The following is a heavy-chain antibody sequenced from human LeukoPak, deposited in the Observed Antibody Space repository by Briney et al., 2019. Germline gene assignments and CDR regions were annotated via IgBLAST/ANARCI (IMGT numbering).Heavy chain of an antibody. D-gene: IGHD2/OR15-2a*01. Sequence: GASVKVSCKASRYIFTGYFIHWVRQVPGQGLEWMGWINPKNGGTNPAEKFQGRVTMTRDTSLSTAFMELTGLTSDDTAVYFCAREPSYTGHCDITTCDVSRFDLWGQGTLVTVSS. CDR1: RYIFTGYF. V-gene: IGHV1-2*02. CDR3: AREPSYTGHCDITTCDVSRFDL. J-gene: IGHJ4*02. CDR2: INPKNGGT.